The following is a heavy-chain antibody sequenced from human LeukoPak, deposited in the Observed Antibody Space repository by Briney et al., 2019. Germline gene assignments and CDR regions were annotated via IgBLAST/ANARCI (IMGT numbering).Heavy chain of an antibody. D-gene: IGHD3-22*01. Sequence: PSETLSLTCNVSGVSISSSSYYWGWIRQPPGKGLEWIGNIYHSGSTYYNPPLKSRVTISVDTSKNQFSLKLSSVTAADTAVYYCTRPYYYDSSGDPDYWGQGTLVTVSS. CDR2: IYHSGST. CDR1: GVSISSSSYY. J-gene: IGHJ4*02. V-gene: IGHV4-39*07. CDR3: TRPYYYDSSGDPDY.